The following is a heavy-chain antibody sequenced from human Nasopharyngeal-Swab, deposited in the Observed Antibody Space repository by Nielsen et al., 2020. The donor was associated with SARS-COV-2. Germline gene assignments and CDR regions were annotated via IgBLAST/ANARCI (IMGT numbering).Heavy chain of an antibody. D-gene: IGHD3-10*01. V-gene: IGHV3-74*01. CDR1: GFTFSSYW. Sequence: GESLKISCAASGFTFSSYWMHWVRQAPGKGLVWVSRINSDGSSTSYADSVRGRFTISRDNAENTLFLQMNSLRVEDTAVYYCGRDLGGAGSSWGQGTLVSVSS. CDR2: INSDGSST. J-gene: IGHJ4*02. CDR3: GRDLGGAGSS.